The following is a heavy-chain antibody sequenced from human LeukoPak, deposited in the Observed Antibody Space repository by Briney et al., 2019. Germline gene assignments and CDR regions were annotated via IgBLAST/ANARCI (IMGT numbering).Heavy chain of an antibody. D-gene: IGHD6-13*01. CDR3: ARHSSQWDWFDP. CDR2: ISYDGSNK. V-gene: IGHV3-30-3*01. J-gene: IGHJ5*02. CDR1: GFIFSSYV. Sequence: GRSLRLSCAASGFIFSSYVMHWVRQAPGKGLEWVAVISYDGSNKYYADSVKGRFTISRDNSKHTVYLEMNSLRAEDTAVYYCARHSSQWDWFDPWGQGTLVTVSS.